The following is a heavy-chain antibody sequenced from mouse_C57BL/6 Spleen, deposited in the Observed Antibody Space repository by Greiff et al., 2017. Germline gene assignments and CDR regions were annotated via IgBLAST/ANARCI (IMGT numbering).Heavy chain of an antibody. CDR3: AERLWDDAMDY. CDR2: IYPGDGDT. CDR1: GYAFSSSW. V-gene: IGHV1-82*01. D-gene: IGHD4-1*01. J-gene: IGHJ4*01. Sequence: VQLQQSGPELVKPGASVKISCKASGYAFSSSWMNWVKQRPGKGLEWIGRIYPGDGDTNYNGKFKGKGTLTADKSSSTAYMRLSSLTAEDSSVYCGAERLWDDAMDYWGQGTSVTVSS.